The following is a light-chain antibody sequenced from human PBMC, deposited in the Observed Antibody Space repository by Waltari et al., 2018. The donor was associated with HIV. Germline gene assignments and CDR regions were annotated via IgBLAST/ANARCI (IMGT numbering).Light chain of an antibody. CDR1: QSVLYSSNNKNY. CDR3: QQYYTTPWT. J-gene: IGKJ1*01. Sequence: DIVMTQSPDSLAVSLGERATINCKSSQSVLYSSNNKNYLAWYPPKSGQPPRLLINWSSSRESGVPDRFSGSGSGTDFTLTISSLQAEDVAVYYCQQYYTTPWTFGQGTKVEIK. V-gene: IGKV4-1*01. CDR2: WSS.